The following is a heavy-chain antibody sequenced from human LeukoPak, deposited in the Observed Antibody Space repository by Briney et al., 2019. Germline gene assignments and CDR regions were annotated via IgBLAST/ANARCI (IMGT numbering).Heavy chain of an antibody. J-gene: IGHJ6*03. Sequence: GGSLRLSCAASGFTFSSYGMHWVRQAPGKGLEWVAFIRYDGSNKYYSDSVKGRFTNSRDNSKNTLYLQMNSLRAEATAVYYCAKVRLSGSYPPYYSYSMDVWGKGTTVTVSS. D-gene: IGHD1-26*01. CDR2: IRYDGSNK. CDR1: GFTFSSYG. V-gene: IGHV3-30*02. CDR3: AKVRLSGSYPPYYSYSMDV.